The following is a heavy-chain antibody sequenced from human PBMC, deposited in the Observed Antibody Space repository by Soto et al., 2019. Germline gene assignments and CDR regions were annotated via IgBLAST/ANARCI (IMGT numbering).Heavy chain of an antibody. CDR2: ISYDGSNK. Sequence: QVQLVESGGGEVQPGRSLRLSCAAAGFTFRSCVMLWARQAPGKGLEWVAVISYDGSNKYYADSVKGRFTISRDNSKNALYPQMNCLRAEDTAVYYCAKDRSAAGNHWFDPWGQGTLVTVSS. CDR1: GFTFRSCV. V-gene: IGHV3-30*18. D-gene: IGHD6-13*01. CDR3: AKDRSAAGNHWFDP. J-gene: IGHJ5*02.